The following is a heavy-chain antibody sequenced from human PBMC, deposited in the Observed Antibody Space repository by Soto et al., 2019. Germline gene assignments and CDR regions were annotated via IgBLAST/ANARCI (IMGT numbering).Heavy chain of an antibody. J-gene: IGHJ6*02. Sequence: PGEALKISCKGSGYSFTSYWIGLVRQMPGKGLEWMGIIYPGDSDTRYSPSFQGQVTISADKSISTAYLQWSSLKASDTAMSYCARHKHSSSWQRNYGMDVWGQGTTVTVSS. D-gene: IGHD6-13*01. CDR2: IYPGDSDT. CDR1: GYSFTSYW. CDR3: ARHKHSSSWQRNYGMDV. V-gene: IGHV5-51*01.